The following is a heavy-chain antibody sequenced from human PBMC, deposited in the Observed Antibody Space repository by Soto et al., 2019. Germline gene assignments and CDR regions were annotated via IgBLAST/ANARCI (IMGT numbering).Heavy chain of an antibody. D-gene: IGHD3-10*01. CDR3: WREAGDC. J-gene: IGHJ4*02. V-gene: IGHV4-61*03. CDR2: IYYSGST. Sequence: QVQLQESGPGLVKPSETLSLTCTVSGGSVSSGSYYWSWIRQPPGKGLEWIGYIYYSGSTNYNPSLQSRVTISGATSKYHFSLKVSSVTAAATAGCYCWREAGDCWGQGTLVTVCS. CDR1: GGSVSSGSYY.